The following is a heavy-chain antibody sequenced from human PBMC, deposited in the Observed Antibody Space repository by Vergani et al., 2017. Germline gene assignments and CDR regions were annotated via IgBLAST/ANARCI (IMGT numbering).Heavy chain of an antibody. CDR1: GFTFSSYG. J-gene: IGHJ3*02. D-gene: IGHD6-19*01. CDR2: IRYDGSNK. V-gene: IGHV3-30*02. Sequence: VQLLESGGGSAQPGGSLRLSCAASGFTFSSYGMHWVRQAPGKGLEWVAFIRYDGSNKYYADSVKGRFTISRDNSKNTLYLQMNSLRAEDTAVYYCASDPLIAVAGTGDAFDIWGQGTMVTVSS. CDR3: ASDPLIAVAGTGDAFDI.